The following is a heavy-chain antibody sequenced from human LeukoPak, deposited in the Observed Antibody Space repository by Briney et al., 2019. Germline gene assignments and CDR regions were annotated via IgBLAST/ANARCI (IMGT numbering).Heavy chain of an antibody. D-gene: IGHD3-9*01. Sequence: GGSLRLSCAASGFTFSSYGMNWVRQAPGKGLEWVSSISSSTSYIYYADSVKGRFTISRDNVKNSLYLQMNSLRAEDTAMYYCARVGYDILTGQLDYWGQGTLVTVSS. V-gene: IGHV3-21*01. CDR1: GFTFSSYG. CDR3: ARVGYDILTGQLDY. CDR2: ISSSTSYI. J-gene: IGHJ4*02.